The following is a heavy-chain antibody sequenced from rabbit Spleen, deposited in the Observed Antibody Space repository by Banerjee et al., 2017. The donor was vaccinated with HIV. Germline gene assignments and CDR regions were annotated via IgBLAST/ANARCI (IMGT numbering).Heavy chain of an antibody. CDR2: IYAGSNGNT. D-gene: IGHD8-1*01. CDR1: GFSFSSGYW. V-gene: IGHV1S45*01. Sequence: EESGGDLVKPEGSLTLTCTASGFSFSSGYWICWVRQAPGKGLEWIACIYAGSNGNTYYASWAKGRFTISKTSSTTVTLQMTSLTAADTATYFCARDAGSYDYIDVYFSLWGPGTLVTVS. J-gene: IGHJ4*01. CDR3: ARDAGSYDYIDVYFSL.